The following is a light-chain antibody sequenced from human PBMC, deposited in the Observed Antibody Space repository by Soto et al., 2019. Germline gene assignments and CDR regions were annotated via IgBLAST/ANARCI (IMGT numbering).Light chain of an antibody. CDR3: QQYNNWPPWT. J-gene: IGKJ1*01. V-gene: IGKV3-15*01. CDR1: QSVSNN. CDR2: DAS. Sequence: ILMTQSPATLSVSPGERATLSCRASQSVSNNLAWYQQKPGQAPRLLIYDASTRAAGTPASFSGSGSGTEFTLTITGLQAEDFAVYYCQQYNNWPPWTFSQGTKVEIK.